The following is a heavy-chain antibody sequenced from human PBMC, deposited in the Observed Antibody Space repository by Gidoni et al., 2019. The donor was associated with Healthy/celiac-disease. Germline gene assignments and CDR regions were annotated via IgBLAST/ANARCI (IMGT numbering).Heavy chain of an antibody. CDR2: IYPGDSDT. J-gene: IGHJ6*02. CDR3: ARQYSYCSSTSCVDDYYYYGMDV. V-gene: IGHV5-51*01. D-gene: IGHD2-2*01. CDR1: GYSFTSYW. Sequence: EVQLVQSGAEVKKPGESLKISCKGSGYSFTSYWIGWVRKMPGKGLEWMGIIYPGDSDTRYSPSFQGQVTISADKSISTAYLQWSSLKASDTAMYYCARQYSYCSSTSCVDDYYYYGMDVWGQGTTVTVSS.